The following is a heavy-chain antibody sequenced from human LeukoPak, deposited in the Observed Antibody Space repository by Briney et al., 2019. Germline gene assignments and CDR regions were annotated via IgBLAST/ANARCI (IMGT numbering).Heavy chain of an antibody. CDR3: ARGLSLNPGYYFYGMDV. V-gene: IGHV1-2*02. CDR2: INPKSGGT. Sequence: ASVKVSCKASGYTFSAYYMHWVRQAPGQGLEWMGWINPKSGGTNYAQKFQGRVTMTRDTSISAVYLELSRLRSDDTAVYYCARGLSLNPGYYFYGMDVWGQGTTVTVSS. J-gene: IGHJ6*01. CDR1: GYTFSAYY.